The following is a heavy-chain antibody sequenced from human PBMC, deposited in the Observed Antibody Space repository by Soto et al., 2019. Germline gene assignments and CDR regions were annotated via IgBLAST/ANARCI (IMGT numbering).Heavy chain of an antibody. J-gene: IGHJ3*02. CDR1: GCTFSSYA. D-gene: IGHD2-21*02. Sequence: SVKVSCKASGCTFSSYAISWVRQAPGQGLEWMGGIIPIFGTANYAQKFQGRVTITADESTSTAYMELSSLRSEDTAVYYCANPAPSYCGGDSLEAFHIWGQGTMVIVSS. V-gene: IGHV1-69*13. CDR3: ANPAPSYCGGDSLEAFHI. CDR2: IIPIFGTA.